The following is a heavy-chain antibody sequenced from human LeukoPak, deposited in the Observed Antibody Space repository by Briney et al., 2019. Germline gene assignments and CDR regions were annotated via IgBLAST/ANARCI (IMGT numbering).Heavy chain of an antibody. CDR1: GGTFSSYA. J-gene: IGHJ4*02. CDR2: IIPIFGTA. Sequence: GTSVKVSCKASGGTFSSYAISWVRQAPGQGLEWMGGIIPIFGTANYAQKFQGRVTITADESTSTAYMELSSLRSEDTAVYYCARDCSGTTVTRCFDYWGQGTLVTVSS. D-gene: IGHD4-17*01. CDR3: ARDCSGTTVTRCFDY. V-gene: IGHV1-69*13.